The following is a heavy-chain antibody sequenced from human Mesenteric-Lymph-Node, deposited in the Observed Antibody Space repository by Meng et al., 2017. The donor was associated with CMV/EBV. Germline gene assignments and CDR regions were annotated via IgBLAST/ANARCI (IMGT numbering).Heavy chain of an antibody. CDR3: ARGQRSRQDAFDI. CDR2: IYNSDT. J-gene: IGHJ3*02. CDR1: GASISDYY. V-gene: IGHV4-59*01. Sequence: PETLSLTCTVSGASISDYYGSWIRQHPGKGLEWIGYIYNSDTNYSPSLKSRVAISVDRSKNQFSLKVSSVTAADTAVYYCARGQRSRQDAFDIWGQGTMVTVSS.